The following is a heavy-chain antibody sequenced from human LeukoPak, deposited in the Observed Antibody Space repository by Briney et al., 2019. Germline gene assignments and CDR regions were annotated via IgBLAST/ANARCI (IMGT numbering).Heavy chain of an antibody. CDR1: GGAFSGYY. CDR2: INHSGST. V-gene: IGHV4-34*01. D-gene: IGHD3-9*01. J-gene: IGHJ5*02. Sequence: SETLSLTCAVYGGAFSGYYWGWIRQPPGKGLEWIGEINHSGSTNYNPSLKSRITISADTSKNQLSLKLSFVTAADTAVYYCAREAFDLLTGRLGFDPWGQGTLVTVSS. CDR3: AREAFDLLTGRLGFDP.